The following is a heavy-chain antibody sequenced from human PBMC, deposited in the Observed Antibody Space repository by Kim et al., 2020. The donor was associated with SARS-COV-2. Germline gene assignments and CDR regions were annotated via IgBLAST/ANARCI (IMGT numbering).Heavy chain of an antibody. CDR1: GGSISSSSYY. J-gene: IGHJ5*02. CDR3: ARQGEQQLDRPNWFDP. CDR2: IYYSGST. Sequence: SETLSLTCTVSGGSISSSSYYWGWIRQPPGKGLEWIGSIYYSGSTYYNPSLKSRVTISVDTSKNQFSLKLSSVTAADTAVYYCARQGEQQLDRPNWFDPWGQGTLVTVSS. V-gene: IGHV4-39*01. D-gene: IGHD6-13*01.